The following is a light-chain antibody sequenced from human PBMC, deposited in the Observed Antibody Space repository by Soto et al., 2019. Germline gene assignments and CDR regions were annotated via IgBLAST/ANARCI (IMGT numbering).Light chain of an antibody. CDR2: GAS. CDR1: QSVSSN. CDR3: QQYNNWSPLT. J-gene: IGKJ4*01. V-gene: IGKV3-15*01. Sequence: EIVMTQSPATLSVSPGERATLSCRASQSVSSNVAWYQQKPGQAPRLLIYGASIRATGIPSRFSGSGSGTEFTLTISSLQSEDFAVYYCQQYNNWSPLTFGGGTKVEIK.